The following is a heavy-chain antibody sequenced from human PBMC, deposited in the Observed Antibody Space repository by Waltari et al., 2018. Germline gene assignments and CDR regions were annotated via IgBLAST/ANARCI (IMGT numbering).Heavy chain of an antibody. Sequence: QVQLQQWGAGQLKPSETLSLTCAVHGASFSGYYWSWPRQPPGKGLEWIGEINHSGSTNYNPSLKNRLTISLDTSKNQFSLKMRSVTAADTAVYYCARADRGRDGRYATPDWGPWGQGTLVTVSS. CDR3: ARADRGRDGRYATPDWGP. J-gene: IGHJ5*02. CDR2: INHSGST. V-gene: IGHV4-34*01. CDR1: GASFSGYY. D-gene: IGHD3-16*01.